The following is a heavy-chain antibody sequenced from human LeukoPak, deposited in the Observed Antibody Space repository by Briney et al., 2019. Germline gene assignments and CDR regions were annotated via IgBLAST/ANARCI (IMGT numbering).Heavy chain of an antibody. CDR2: IKNKANSYIT. J-gene: IGHJ4*02. V-gene: IGHV3-72*01. CDR1: GFTFSDYY. D-gene: IGHD1-26*01. Sequence: GGSLRLSCAASGFTFSDYYMDWVRQAPGKVLEWVCRIKNKANSYITEYAASMEGRFTISRDDSKNSLYLQLSSLKTEDPAMYYCASIRGTLGYWGQGTLVTVSS. CDR3: ASIRGTLGY.